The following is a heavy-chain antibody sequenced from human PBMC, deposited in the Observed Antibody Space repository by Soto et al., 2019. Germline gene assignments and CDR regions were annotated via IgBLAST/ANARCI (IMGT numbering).Heavy chain of an antibody. CDR3: AKDRGIEGSSVRAFDI. CDR1: GLTFSSHG. CDR2: ISGSAAAT. Sequence: VGPVRLSCAASGLTFSSHGMNWVRRAPGKGLEWVSFISGSAAATYSAYSVKRRFTISGDNSKNTLYLQMNSLRAEDTAVYYCAKDRGIEGSSVRAFDIWGQGTMVTVSS. J-gene: IGHJ3*02. V-gene: IGHV3-23*01. D-gene: IGHD6-13*01.